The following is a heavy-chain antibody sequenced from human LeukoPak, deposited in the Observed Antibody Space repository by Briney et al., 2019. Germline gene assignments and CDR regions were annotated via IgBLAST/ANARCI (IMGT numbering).Heavy chain of an antibody. CDR2: ISGSGGST. D-gene: IGHD3-16*01. CDR3: ARDPPSRGTRYFDY. Sequence: PGGSLRLSCAASGFTFSSYAMSWVRQAPGKGLEWVSAISGSGGSTYYADSVKGRFTISRDNSKNTLYLQMDSLRVKDTAVYYCARDPPSRGTRYFDYWGQGILVTVSS. V-gene: IGHV3-23*01. CDR1: GFTFSSYA. J-gene: IGHJ4*02.